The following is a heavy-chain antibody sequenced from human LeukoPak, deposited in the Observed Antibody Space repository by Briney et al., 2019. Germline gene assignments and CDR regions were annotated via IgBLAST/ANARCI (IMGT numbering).Heavy chain of an antibody. CDR1: GYTFSSYD. CDR3: SRGGGYYDRSAKYFIRPPEY. D-gene: IGHD3-22*01. J-gene: IGHJ4*02. Sequence: ASVKVSCKASGYTFSSYDINWVRQATGQGLEWMGWMNPHSGDTGFAQKFKGRVTMTRDTSINTAYMDLGSLSSEDTAAYYCSRGGGYYDRSAKYFIRPPEYWGQGTLVTVSS. V-gene: IGHV1-8*01. CDR2: MNPHSGDT.